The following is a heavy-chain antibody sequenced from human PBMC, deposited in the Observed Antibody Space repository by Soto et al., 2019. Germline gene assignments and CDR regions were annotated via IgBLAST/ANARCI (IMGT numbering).Heavy chain of an antibody. V-gene: IGHV6-1*01. Sequence: PSQTLSLTCAISGDSVSSNGAAWNWIRQSPSRGLQWLGRTYYRSKWNNDYAVSVKSRITISPDTSMDQFSLQLNSVTPEDTAVYYCSRGHAGTMDVWGQGTTVTGSS. CDR2: TYYRSKWNN. CDR1: GDSVSSNGAA. D-gene: IGHD1-1*01. CDR3: SRGHAGTMDV. J-gene: IGHJ6*02.